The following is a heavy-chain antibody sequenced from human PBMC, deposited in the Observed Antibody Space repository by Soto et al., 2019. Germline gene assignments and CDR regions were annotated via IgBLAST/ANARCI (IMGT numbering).Heavy chain of an antibody. V-gene: IGHV1-3*01. CDR2: INAGSGNA. CDR1: GSSFQTYS. CDR3: ARNRLLWFEDFDP. J-gene: IGHJ5*02. Sequence: ASVKVSCKASGSSFQTYSIHWVRQAPGQRLEWMGSINAGSGNAKYSPKFQDRVTITRDTSATTAYMELSSLRSEDTAVYFCARNRLLWFEDFDPWGQGTLVTVSS. D-gene: IGHD3-10*01.